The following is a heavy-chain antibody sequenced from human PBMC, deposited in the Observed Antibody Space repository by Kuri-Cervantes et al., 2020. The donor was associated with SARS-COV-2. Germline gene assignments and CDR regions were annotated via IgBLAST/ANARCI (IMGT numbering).Heavy chain of an antibody. Sequence: ASVKVSCKASGYTFTGYYMHWVRQAPGQGLEWMGWINPNSGGTNYAQKFQGRVTMTRDTSISTAYMELSRLRSDDTAVYYCARVPGIYNYGPPHFDYWGQGTLVTVSS. J-gene: IGHJ4*02. CDR2: INPNSGGT. D-gene: IGHD5-18*01. CDR1: GYTFTGYY. V-gene: IGHV1-2*02. CDR3: ARVPGIYNYGPPHFDY.